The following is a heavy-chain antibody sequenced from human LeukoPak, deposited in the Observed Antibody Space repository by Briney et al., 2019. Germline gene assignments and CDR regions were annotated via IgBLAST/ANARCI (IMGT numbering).Heavy chain of an antibody. CDR2: IKQDGGEK. CDR1: GFTFRSYW. CDR3: VREYYFLIAVAGDYFDY. D-gene: IGHD6-19*01. V-gene: IGHV3-7*01. J-gene: IGHJ4*02. Sequence: GGSLRLSCAASGFTFRSYWMSWVRQAPGKGLEWVANIKQDGGEKYYVDSVKGRSTISRDNAKNSLYLQMNSLRAEDTAVYYCVREYYFLIAVAGDYFDYWGQGALVTVSS.